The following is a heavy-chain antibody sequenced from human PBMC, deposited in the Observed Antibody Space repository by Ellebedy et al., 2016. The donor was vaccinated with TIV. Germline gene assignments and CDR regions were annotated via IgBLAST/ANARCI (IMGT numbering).Heavy chain of an antibody. CDR1: GYTFTSYG. V-gene: IGHV1-18*01. J-gene: IGHJ4*02. CDR2: ISAYNGNT. Sequence: ASVKVSXXASGYTFTSYGISWVRQAPGQGLEWMGWISAYNGNTNYAQKLQGRVTMTTDTSTSTAYMELRSLRSDDTAVYYCARDNWNYRYFDYWGQGTLVTVSS. D-gene: IGHD1-7*01. CDR3: ARDNWNYRYFDY.